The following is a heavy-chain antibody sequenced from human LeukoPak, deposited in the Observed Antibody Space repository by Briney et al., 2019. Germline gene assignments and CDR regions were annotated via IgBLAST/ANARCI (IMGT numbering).Heavy chain of an antibody. J-gene: IGHJ6*02. CDR2: ISYDGSNK. CDR1: GFTFSSYA. CDR3: ARELDYYYGMDV. Sequence: GGSLRLSCAASGFTFSSYAMHWVRQAPGKGLEWVAVISYDGSNKYYADSVKGRFTISRGNSKNTLYLQMNSLRAEDTAVYYCARELDYYYGMDVWGQGTTVTVSS. V-gene: IGHV3-30-3*01.